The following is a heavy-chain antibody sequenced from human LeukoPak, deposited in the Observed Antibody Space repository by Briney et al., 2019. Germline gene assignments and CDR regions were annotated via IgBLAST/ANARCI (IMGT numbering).Heavy chain of an antibody. Sequence: GGSLRLSCAASGFTFSSYAMSRVRQAPGKGLEWVAVISYDGSSKYYADSVKGRFTISRDNSKNTLYLQMNSLRAEDTAVYYCARGSNVDTAMAIDYWGQGTLVTVTS. CDR2: ISYDGSSK. CDR1: GFTFSSYA. CDR3: ARGSNVDTAMAIDY. V-gene: IGHV3-30-3*01. D-gene: IGHD5-18*01. J-gene: IGHJ4*02.